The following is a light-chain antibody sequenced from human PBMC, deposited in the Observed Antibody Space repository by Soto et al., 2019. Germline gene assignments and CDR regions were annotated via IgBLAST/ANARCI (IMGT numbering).Light chain of an antibody. CDR3: QHYKTYPVT. CDR2: DAS. Sequence: DIQMTQSPSSLSASVGDRVTITCRASQDIGNYLAWFQQKPGKAPESLIFDASSLQSGVPSRFSGSGSGTDFTLTISSLQPEDFATYHCQHYKTYPVTFGQGTRLVIK. V-gene: IGKV1-16*01. CDR1: QDIGNY. J-gene: IGKJ5*01.